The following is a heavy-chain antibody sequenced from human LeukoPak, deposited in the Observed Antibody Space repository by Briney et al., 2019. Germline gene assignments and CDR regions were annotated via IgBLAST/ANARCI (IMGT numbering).Heavy chain of an antibody. CDR2: IDPSDSYT. CDR3: ARLCPRYDCGMDV. V-gene: IGHV5-10-1*01. J-gene: IGHJ6*02. Sequence: GESLKISCKGSRYSFTNYWVIWVRQMPGKGLEWMGRIDPSDSYTNYSPSFQGHVTISADKSISTAYLQWSSLKASDTAMYYCARLCPRYDCGMDVWGQGTSVTVSS. CDR1: RYSFTNYW.